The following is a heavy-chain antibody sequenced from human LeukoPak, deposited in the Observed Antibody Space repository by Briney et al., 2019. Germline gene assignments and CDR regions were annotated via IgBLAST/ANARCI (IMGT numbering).Heavy chain of an antibody. Sequence: GGSLRLSCAASGFTFSSYGMSWVRQAPGKGLEWVSAISGSGGSTYYADSVKGRFTISRDNSKNTLYLQMNSLRAEDTAVYYCAKGDYDILTGYVYYFDYWGQGTLVTVSS. CDR1: GFTFSSYG. D-gene: IGHD3-9*01. CDR2: ISGSGGST. CDR3: AKGDYDILTGYVYYFDY. J-gene: IGHJ4*02. V-gene: IGHV3-23*01.